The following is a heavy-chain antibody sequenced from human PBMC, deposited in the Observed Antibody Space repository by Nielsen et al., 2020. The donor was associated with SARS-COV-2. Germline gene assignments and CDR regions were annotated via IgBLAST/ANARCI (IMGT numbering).Heavy chain of an antibody. Sequence: GESLKISCKGSGYSFPTYWITWVRQMPGKGLEWMGSIDPSGSYTNYSPSFQGHVTISADKSITTAYLQWSSLKASDTAMYYCARQFEPAAPMDVWGKGTTVTVSS. CDR2: IDPSGSYT. D-gene: IGHD2-2*01. CDR1: GYSFPTYW. V-gene: IGHV5-10-1*01. J-gene: IGHJ6*03. CDR3: ARQFEPAAPMDV.